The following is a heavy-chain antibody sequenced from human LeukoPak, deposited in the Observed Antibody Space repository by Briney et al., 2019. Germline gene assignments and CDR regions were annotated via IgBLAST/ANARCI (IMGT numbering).Heavy chain of an antibody. CDR1: GGSISNYY. Sequence: PSETLSLTCTVSGGSISNYYWSWIRQPPGKGLEWIGYAHYSGSTNYNPSLKSRVTISVDTSKNQFSLKLSSVTAADTAVYYCARYQVVTAMGGFDYWGQGTLVTVSS. CDR2: AHYSGST. V-gene: IGHV4-59*12. J-gene: IGHJ4*02. D-gene: IGHD2-21*02. CDR3: ARYQVVTAMGGFDY.